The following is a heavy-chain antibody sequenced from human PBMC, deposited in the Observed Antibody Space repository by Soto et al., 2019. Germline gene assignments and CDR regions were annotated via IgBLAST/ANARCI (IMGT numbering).Heavy chain of an antibody. CDR3: ARGVVVVAATPPWFDP. CDR1: GYSFTSYW. V-gene: IGHV5-51*01. Sequence: HGDALKGSGTGCGYSFTSYWIGWVRQMPGKGLEWMGIIYPGDSDTRYSPSFQGQVTISADKSISTAYLQWGSLKASDTAMYYCARGVVVVAATPPWFDPWGQGTLVTVSS. J-gene: IGHJ5*02. CDR2: IYPGDSDT. D-gene: IGHD2-15*01.